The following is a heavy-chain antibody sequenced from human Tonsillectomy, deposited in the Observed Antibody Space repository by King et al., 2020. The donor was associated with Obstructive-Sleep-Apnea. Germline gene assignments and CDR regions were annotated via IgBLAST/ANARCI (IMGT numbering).Heavy chain of an antibody. D-gene: IGHD3-10*01. Sequence: VQLVESGGGLVQPGRSLRLSCAVSGFTFDDYAMHWFRQAPGKGLEWVSGISWNSGTIGYVDSVKGRFTISRDNAKNSLYLQMNSLRAEDTALYYCVKGDYGSGQSGGDVWGQGTTVTVSS. CDR1: GFTFDDYA. J-gene: IGHJ6*02. V-gene: IGHV3-9*01. CDR2: ISWNSGTI. CDR3: VKGDYGSGQSGGDV.